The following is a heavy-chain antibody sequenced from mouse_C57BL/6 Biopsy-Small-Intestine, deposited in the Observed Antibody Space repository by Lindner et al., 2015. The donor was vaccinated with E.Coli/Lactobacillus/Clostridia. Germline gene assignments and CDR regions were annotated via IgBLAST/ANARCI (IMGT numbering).Heavy chain of an antibody. Sequence: VQLQESGGGLVQPKGSLKLSCAASGFTFNPLPCTGSARAPGKGLEWVARIRSESSNYATYFANSVKDRFTISRDDSQNIYYLQMNNLKSEDTAMYYCVRDNWDGGYWYFDVWGTGTTVTVSS. J-gene: IGHJ1*03. V-gene: IGHV10-3*01. CDR3: VRDNWDGGYWYFDV. CDR2: IRSESSNYAT. CDR1: GFTFNPLP. D-gene: IGHD4-1*01.